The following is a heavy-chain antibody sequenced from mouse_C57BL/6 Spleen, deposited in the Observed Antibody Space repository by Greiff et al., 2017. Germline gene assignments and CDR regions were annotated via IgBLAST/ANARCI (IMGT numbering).Heavy chain of an antibody. D-gene: IGHD1-1*01. CDR1: GYSITSGYY. V-gene: IGHV3-6*01. Sequence: LVESGPGLVKPSQSLSLTCSVTGYSITSGYYWNWIRQFPGNKLEWMGYISYDGSNNYNPSLKNRISITRDTSKNQFFLKLNSVTTEDTATYYCARGGRIAMDYWGQGTSVTVSS. J-gene: IGHJ4*01. CDR2: ISYDGSN. CDR3: ARGGRIAMDY.